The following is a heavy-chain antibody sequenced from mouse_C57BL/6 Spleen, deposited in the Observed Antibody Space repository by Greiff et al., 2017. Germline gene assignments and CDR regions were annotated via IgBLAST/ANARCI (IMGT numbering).Heavy chain of an antibody. CDR1: GYTFTSYG. CDR3: ARWGLLRSFDY. J-gene: IGHJ2*01. Sequence: QVQLQQSGAELARPGASVKLSCKASGYTFTSYGISWVKQRTGQGLEWIGEIYPRRGNTYYNEKFKGKATLTADKSSSTGYMELRSLTSEDSAVYFCARWGLLRSFDYWGQGTTLTVSS. CDR2: IYPRRGNT. V-gene: IGHV1-81*01. D-gene: IGHD1-1*01.